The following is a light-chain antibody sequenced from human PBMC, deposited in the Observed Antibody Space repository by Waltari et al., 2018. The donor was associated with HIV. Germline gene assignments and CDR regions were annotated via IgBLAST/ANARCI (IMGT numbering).Light chain of an antibody. V-gene: IGLV3-1*01. CDR1: KLGEKY. Sequence: SYELTQPPSVSVSPGQTASITCSGDKLGEKYACWYQQKPGQSPVLVIYQDSKRPSGIPERFSGSNSGNTATLTISGTQAMDEADYYCQAWDSSTADVVFGGGTKLTVL. CDR2: QDS. J-gene: IGLJ2*01. CDR3: QAWDSSTADVV.